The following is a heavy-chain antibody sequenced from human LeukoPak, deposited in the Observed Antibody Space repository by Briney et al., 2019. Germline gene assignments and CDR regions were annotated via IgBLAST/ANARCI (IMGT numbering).Heavy chain of an antibody. Sequence: GGSLRLSCAASGVTVNTNYMTWVRQAPGKGLEWVSVMYTAGSTFYAEAVKGRFTISRDNSQNTLYLQMNSLRVDDAAVYYCASGYDSTGLFDYWGPGTLVTVSS. J-gene: IGHJ4*02. CDR1: GVTVNTNY. CDR2: MYTAGST. D-gene: IGHD3-22*01. CDR3: ASGYDSTGLFDY. V-gene: IGHV3-53*01.